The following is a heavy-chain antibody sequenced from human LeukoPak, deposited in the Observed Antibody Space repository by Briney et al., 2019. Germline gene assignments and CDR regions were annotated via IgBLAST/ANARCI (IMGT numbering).Heavy chain of an antibody. CDR2: INPNTGGT. CDR3: ARLGGRYDALDI. CDR1: GYTFTGYY. Sequence: GASVKVSCKASGYTFTGYYTHWVRQAPGQRLEWMGWINPNTGGTNYAQKFQGRVTMTRDTSISTAYMDLSRLTSDDTAMYYCARLGGRYDALDIWGQGTMVTVSS. D-gene: IGHD3-16*01. J-gene: IGHJ3*02. V-gene: IGHV1-2*02.